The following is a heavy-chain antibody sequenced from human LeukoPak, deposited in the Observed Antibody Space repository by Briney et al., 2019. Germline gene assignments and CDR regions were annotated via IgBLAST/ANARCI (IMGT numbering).Heavy chain of an antibody. J-gene: IGHJ4*02. CDR2: ISAYNGNT. D-gene: IGHD2-2*02. Sequence: ASVKVSCKASGYTFNSYGISWVRQAPGQGLEWMGWISAYNGNTNYAQKLQGRVTMTTDTSTSTAYMELRSLRSDDTAVYYCARDHFGYCSSTRCYSGRYWGQGTLVTVSS. V-gene: IGHV1-18*01. CDR3: ARDHFGYCSSTRCYSGRY. CDR1: GYTFNSYG.